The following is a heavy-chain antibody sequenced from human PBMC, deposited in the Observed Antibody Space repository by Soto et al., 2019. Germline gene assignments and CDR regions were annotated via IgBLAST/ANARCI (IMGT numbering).Heavy chain of an antibody. CDR1: GGSISSYY. CDR2: IYYSGST. CDR3: ARFDYYDSSGYLGFDY. J-gene: IGHJ4*02. Sequence: SETLSLTCTVSGGSISSYYWSWIRQPPGKGLEWIGYIYYSGSTNYNPSLKSRVTISVDTSKNQFSLKLSSVTAADTAVFYCARFDYYDSSGYLGFDYWGQGTLVTVSS. V-gene: IGHV4-59*01. D-gene: IGHD3-22*01.